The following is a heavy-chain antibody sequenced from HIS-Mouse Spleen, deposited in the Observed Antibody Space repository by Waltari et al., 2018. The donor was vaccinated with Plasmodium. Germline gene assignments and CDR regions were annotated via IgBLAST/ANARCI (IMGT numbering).Heavy chain of an antibody. J-gene: IGHJ2*01. CDR3: ARVTSSGVYWYFDL. Sequence: QVQLQQWGAGLLKPSETLSLTCAVYGGSFSGYYWSWIRQPPGKGLEWIGEINHSGSTTSNPSLKSRVTISVDTSKNQFSLKLSSVTAADTAVYYCARVTSSGVYWYFDLWGRGTLVTVSS. D-gene: IGHD3-3*01. CDR1: GGSFSGYY. CDR2: INHSGST. V-gene: IGHV4-34*01.